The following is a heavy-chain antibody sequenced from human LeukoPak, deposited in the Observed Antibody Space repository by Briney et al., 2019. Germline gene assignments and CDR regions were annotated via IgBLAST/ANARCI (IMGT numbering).Heavy chain of an antibody. D-gene: IGHD3-3*01. J-gene: IGHJ4*02. CDR2: INHSGST. CDR1: GGSFSGYY. Sequence: PSETLSLTCAVYGGSFSGYYWSWIRQPPGKGLESIGEINHSGSTNYNPSLKSRVTISVDTSKNQFSLKLSSVTAADTAVYYCARGQPYYDFWSGSATNFDYWGQGTLVTVSS. V-gene: IGHV4-34*01. CDR3: ARGQPYYDFWSGSATNFDY.